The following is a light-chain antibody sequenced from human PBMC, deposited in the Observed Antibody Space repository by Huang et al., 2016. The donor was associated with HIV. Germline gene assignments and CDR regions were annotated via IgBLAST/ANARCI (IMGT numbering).Light chain of an antibody. V-gene: IGKV1-5*03. CDR3: HQYNRFYT. Sequence: DIQMTQSPSTLSASVGDRVTITCRASQSVGNWLAWYQQKPGQAPKLLIYTASTLQNGVPSRFSGSGSETEFTLTINSLQPDDFATYYCHQYNRFYTFGQGTRLDTK. CDR2: TAS. J-gene: IGKJ2*01. CDR1: QSVGNW.